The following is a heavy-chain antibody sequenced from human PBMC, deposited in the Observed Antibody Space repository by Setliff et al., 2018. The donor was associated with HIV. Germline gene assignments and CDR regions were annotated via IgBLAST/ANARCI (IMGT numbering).Heavy chain of an antibody. D-gene: IGHD3-22*01. CDR1: GDSITSNSYY. J-gene: IGHJ4*02. Sequence: SETLSLTCTVSGDSITSNSYYWGWIRQSPGKGLEWIGYIYYSGSTYYNPSLKSRVTISVDTSKNQFSLKLSSVTAADTAVYYCARKGKYYYDSSGYSNWGQGTLVTVSS. CDR2: IYYSGST. V-gene: IGHV4-31*03. CDR3: ARKGKYYYDSSGYSN.